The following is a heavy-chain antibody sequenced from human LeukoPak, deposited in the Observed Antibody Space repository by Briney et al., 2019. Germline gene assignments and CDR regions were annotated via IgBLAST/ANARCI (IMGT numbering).Heavy chain of an antibody. D-gene: IGHD4-11*01. V-gene: IGHV3-48*03. Sequence: PGGSLRLSCAASGFTFSSYEMKWVRQAPGKGREGVSYINTGGGTIYADSVKGRFTISRDNAGNSLFLQMNSLRVEDTALYYCARDQYHYYGLDVWGQGTTVTVSS. CDR1: GFTFSSYE. CDR3: ARDQYHYYGLDV. J-gene: IGHJ6*02. CDR2: INTGGGTI.